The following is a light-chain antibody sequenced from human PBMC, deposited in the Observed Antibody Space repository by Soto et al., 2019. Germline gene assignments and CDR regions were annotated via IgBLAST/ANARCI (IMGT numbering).Light chain of an antibody. J-gene: IGLJ1*01. Sequence: QSALTQPASVSRSPGQSITISCTGTRSDVGGYNFVSWYQQHPGKAPKLLIYNVSNRPSEVSNRFSRSRSGNTASLTISGLQAEDEADYYCSSYISSSTPYVFGSGTKVTVL. CDR1: RSDVGGYNF. V-gene: IGLV2-14*01. CDR3: SSYISSSTPYV. CDR2: NVS.